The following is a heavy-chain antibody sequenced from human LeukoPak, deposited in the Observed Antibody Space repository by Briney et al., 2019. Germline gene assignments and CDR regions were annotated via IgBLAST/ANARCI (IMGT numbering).Heavy chain of an antibody. Sequence: PSETLSLTCTVSGGSISSYYWSWIRQPPGKGLEWIGYIYYSGSTNYNPSLKSRVTISVDTSKNQFSLKLSSVTAADTAVYYCARDDMSRDGYNYHLDCWGQGTLVTVSS. J-gene: IGHJ4*02. D-gene: IGHD5-24*01. CDR3: ARDDMSRDGYNYHLDC. CDR2: IYYSGST. V-gene: IGHV4-59*01. CDR1: GGSISSYY.